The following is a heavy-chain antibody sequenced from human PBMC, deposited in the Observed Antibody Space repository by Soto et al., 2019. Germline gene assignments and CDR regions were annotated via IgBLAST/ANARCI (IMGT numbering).Heavy chain of an antibody. CDR2: IYIGGST. Sequence: VQLVESGGGLVQPGGSLRLSCAASGFTVSSNYMSWVRQAPGKGLEWVSVIYIGGSTYYADSVKGRFTISRDNSKITLYLQMNSLRAEDTAVYYCASSIAAAGDYFDYWGQGTLVTVSS. D-gene: IGHD6-13*01. CDR1: GFTVSSNY. J-gene: IGHJ4*02. V-gene: IGHV3-66*01. CDR3: ASSIAAAGDYFDY.